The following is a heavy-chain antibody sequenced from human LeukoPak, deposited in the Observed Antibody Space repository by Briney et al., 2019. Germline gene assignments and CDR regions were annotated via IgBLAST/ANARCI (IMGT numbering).Heavy chain of an antibody. CDR1: GGTFSSYA. J-gene: IGHJ4*02. D-gene: IGHD1-1*01. CDR3: ARGPDGPHTTFDY. Sequence: ASVKVSCKASGGTFSSYAISWVRQALGQGLEWMGGIIPIFGTANYAQKFQGRVTITADESTSTAYMELSSLRSEDTAVYYCARGPDGPHTTFDYWGQGTLVTVSS. CDR2: IIPIFGTA. V-gene: IGHV1-69*13.